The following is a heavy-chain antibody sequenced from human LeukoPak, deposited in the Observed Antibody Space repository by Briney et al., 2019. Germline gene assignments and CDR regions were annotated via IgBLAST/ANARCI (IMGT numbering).Heavy chain of an antibody. D-gene: IGHD3-22*01. J-gene: IGHJ4*02. CDR2: INPNSGGT. CDR3: ARGNYDSSGHHFDY. V-gene: IGHV1-2*02. CDR1: GYTFTGYY. Sequence: GASVKVSCKASGYTFTGYYMHWVRQAPGQGLEWMGWINPNSGGTNYAQKFQGRVTMTRDTSISTAYMELSRLRSDDTAVYYCARGNYDSSGHHFDYWGQGTLVTVSS.